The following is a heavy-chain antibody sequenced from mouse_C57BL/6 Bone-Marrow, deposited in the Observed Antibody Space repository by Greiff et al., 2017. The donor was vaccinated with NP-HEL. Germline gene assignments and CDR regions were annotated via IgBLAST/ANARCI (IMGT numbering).Heavy chain of an antibody. Sequence: QVHVKQPGAELVKPGASVKLSCKASSYTFTSYWMPWVKQRPGRGLEWIGRIDPNSGGTKYNEKFKSKATLTVDKPSSTAYMQLSSLTSEDSAVDYGARGRVWLRRRAYWGQGTLVTVSA. J-gene: IGHJ3*01. V-gene: IGHV1-72*01. CDR2: IDPNSGGT. CDR1: SYTFTSYW. CDR3: ARGRVWLRRRAY. D-gene: IGHD2-2*01.